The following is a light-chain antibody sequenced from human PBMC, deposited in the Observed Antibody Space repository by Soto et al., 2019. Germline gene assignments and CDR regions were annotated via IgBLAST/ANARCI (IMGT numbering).Light chain of an antibody. CDR2: DAS. V-gene: IGKV3D-20*01. Sequence: EIVLTQSPATLSSSPGEIAALSCGASQSVSSSYVAWYQQKHGLAPRLLIYDASSRATGIPDRFSGSESGTAFNLTISRLEPEDFEVYYCQQYGSPPYTFGQGTKLEIK. J-gene: IGKJ2*01. CDR3: QQYGSPPYT. CDR1: QSVSSSY.